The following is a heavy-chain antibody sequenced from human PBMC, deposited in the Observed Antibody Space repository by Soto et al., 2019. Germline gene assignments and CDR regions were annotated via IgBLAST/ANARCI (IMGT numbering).Heavy chain of an antibody. J-gene: IGHJ4*02. CDR1: GFSLSTSGVG. D-gene: IGHD3-10*01. Sequence: QITLKESGPTLVKATQTLTLTCTFSGFSLSTSGVGVGWIRQPPGKALEWLALIYWDDDKRYSPSLKSRLTITKDTSKNQVVLIMTNMDPVDTATYYCAHTQLNYYGSGTCYFDYWGQGTLVTVSS. CDR3: AHTQLNYYGSGTCYFDY. V-gene: IGHV2-5*02. CDR2: IYWDDDK.